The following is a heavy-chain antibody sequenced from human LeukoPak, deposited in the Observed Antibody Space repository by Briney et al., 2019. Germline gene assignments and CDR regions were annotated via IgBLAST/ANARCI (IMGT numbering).Heavy chain of an antibody. D-gene: IGHD3-16*01. CDR3: ARGEKGDIMITFGGPEGDAFDI. V-gene: IGHV1-69*04. CDR1: GGTFSSYA. J-gene: IGHJ3*02. CDR2: IIPILGIA. Sequence: ASVKVSCKASGGTFSSYAISWVRQAPGQGLEWMGRIIPILGIANYAQKFQGRVTITADKSTSTAYMELSSLRSEDTAVYYCARGEKGDIMITFGGPEGDAFDIWGQGTMVTVSS.